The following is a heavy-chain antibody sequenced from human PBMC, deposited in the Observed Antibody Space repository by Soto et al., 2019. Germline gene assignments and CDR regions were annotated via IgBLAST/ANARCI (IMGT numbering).Heavy chain of an antibody. CDR3: ARVSYGSGSYDFPNYDYYYGMDV. D-gene: IGHD3-10*01. CDR1: GGSFSGYY. J-gene: IGHJ6*02. Sequence: PSETLSLTCAVYGGSFSGYYWSWIRQPPGKGLEWIGEINHSGSTNYNPSLKSRVTISVDTSKNQFSLKLSSVTAADTAVYYCARVSYGSGSYDFPNYDYYYGMDVWGQGTTVTVSS. CDR2: INHSGST. V-gene: IGHV4-34*01.